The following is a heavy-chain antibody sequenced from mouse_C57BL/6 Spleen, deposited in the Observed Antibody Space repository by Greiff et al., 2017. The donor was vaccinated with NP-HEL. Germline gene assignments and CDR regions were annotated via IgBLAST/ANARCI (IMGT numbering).Heavy chain of an antibody. CDR1: GYTFTSSW. J-gene: IGHJ3*01. CDR2: IHPSDSDT. V-gene: IGHV1-74*01. D-gene: IGHD1-1*02. CDR3: AMESCYGASWFAY. Sequence: VKLQQPGAELVKPGASVKVSCKASGYTFTSSWMHWVKQRPGQGLEWIGRIHPSDSDTNYNQKFKGKATLTVDKSSSTAYMQLSSLTSEDSAVYYCAMESCYGASWFAYWGQGTLVTVSA.